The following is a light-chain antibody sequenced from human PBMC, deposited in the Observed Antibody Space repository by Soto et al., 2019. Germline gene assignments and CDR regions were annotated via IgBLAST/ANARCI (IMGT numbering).Light chain of an antibody. J-gene: IGLJ1*01. CDR1: SSDVGGYNY. CDR3: SSYTSSSTSYV. Sequence: QSVLTQPASVSGSPGQSITISCTGTSSDVGGYNYVSWYQQHPGKAPKLMIYEVSNRPLGVSNRFSGSKSGNTASLTISGLQAEDEADYFCSSYTSSSTSYVFGTGTKV. CDR2: EVS. V-gene: IGLV2-14*01.